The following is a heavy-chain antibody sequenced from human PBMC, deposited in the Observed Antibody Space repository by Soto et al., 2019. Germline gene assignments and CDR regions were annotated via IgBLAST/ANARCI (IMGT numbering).Heavy chain of an antibody. D-gene: IGHD3-16*01. J-gene: IGHJ6*02. Sequence: QVQLVQSGAEVKKPGSSVKVSCKASGGTFSSYAISWVRQAPGQGLEWMGGIIPILGTANYAQKFQGRVTITADKSPSTDDMEQSSLRSEDTAVYYCARGVGDEDWYYYDGMDVWGQGTTVTVSS. CDR2: IIPILGTA. CDR1: GGTFSSYA. V-gene: IGHV1-69*06. CDR3: ARGVGDEDWYYYDGMDV.